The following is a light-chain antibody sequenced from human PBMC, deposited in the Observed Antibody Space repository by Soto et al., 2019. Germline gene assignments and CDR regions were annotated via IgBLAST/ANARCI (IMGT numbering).Light chain of an antibody. CDR3: AAWDDTLSALYV. Sequence: ALTQPPSASGTPGQRVTISCSGSSSNIGSNYVCWYQQLPGTTPKLLIYRNNQRPPGVPDRFSGSKSGTSASLAISGLRSEDEADYYCAAWDDTLSALYVFGTGTKVTVL. V-gene: IGLV1-47*01. CDR1: SSNIGSNY. J-gene: IGLJ1*01. CDR2: RNN.